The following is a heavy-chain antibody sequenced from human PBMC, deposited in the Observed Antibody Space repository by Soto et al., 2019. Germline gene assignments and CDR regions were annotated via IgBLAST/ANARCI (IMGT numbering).Heavy chain of an antibody. CDR3: ASDAEGESNPFSYYYGMDV. CDR1: GFTFSSYG. D-gene: IGHD3-16*01. CDR2: ISSDGSNK. V-gene: IGHV3-30*03. Sequence: QVQLVESGGGVVQPGRSLRLSCAASGFTFSSYGMHWVRQAPGKGLECVAVISSDGSNKYYADSVKGRFTISRDNSKNTLDLQMNSLRAEDTAVYYCASDAEGESNPFSYYYGMDVWGQGTTVTVSS. J-gene: IGHJ6*02.